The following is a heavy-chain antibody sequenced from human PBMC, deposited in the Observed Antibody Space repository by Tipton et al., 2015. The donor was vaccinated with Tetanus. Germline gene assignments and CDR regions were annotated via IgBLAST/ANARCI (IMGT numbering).Heavy chain of an antibody. CDR3: AKDGSPAMVRGVPTNYFDY. V-gene: IGHV3-23*01. D-gene: IGHD3-10*01. CDR2: TSGSGGST. Sequence: SLRLSCAASGFTFSSYAMSWVRQAPGKGLEWVSATSGSGGSTYYADSVKGRFTISRDNSKNTLYLQMNSLRAEDTAVYYCAKDGSPAMVRGVPTNYFDYWGQGTLVTVSS. CDR1: GFTFSSYA. J-gene: IGHJ4*02.